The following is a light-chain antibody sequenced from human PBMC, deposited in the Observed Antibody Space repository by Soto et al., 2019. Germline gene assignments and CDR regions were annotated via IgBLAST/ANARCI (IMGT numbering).Light chain of an antibody. CDR1: QGIGNY. V-gene: IGKV1-NL1*01. CDR2: GAS. CDR3: QQRLLWPQT. J-gene: IGKJ1*01. Sequence: DIQMTQSPSSLSASVGDRVTITCRASQGIGNYLAWYQHKPGKVPKLLIYGASNRATGVPFRFSGSGSGTDFTLTVSSLGPEDFAVYYCQQRLLWPQTFGQGTKVDIK.